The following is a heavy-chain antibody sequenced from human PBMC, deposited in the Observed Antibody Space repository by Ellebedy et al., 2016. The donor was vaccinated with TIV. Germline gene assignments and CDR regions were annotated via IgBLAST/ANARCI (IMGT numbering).Heavy chain of an antibody. CDR2: IYYSGST. D-gene: IGHD2-2*01. Sequence: SETLSLTXTVSGGSISSYYWSWIRQPPGKGLEWIGYIYYSGSTYYNPSLKSRVTISVDTSKNQFSLKLSSVTAADTAVYYCARARRGSTSCLDWGQGTLVTVSS. J-gene: IGHJ4*01. CDR3: ARARRGSTSCLD. V-gene: IGHV4-59*06. CDR1: GGSISSYY.